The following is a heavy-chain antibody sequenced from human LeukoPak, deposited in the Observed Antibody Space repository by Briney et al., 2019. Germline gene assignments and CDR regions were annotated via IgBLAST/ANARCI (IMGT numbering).Heavy chain of an antibody. J-gene: IGHJ6*03. V-gene: IGHV1-2*02. Sequence: ASVKVSCKASGYTFTGYYMHWVRQAPGQGLEWMGWINPNSGGTNYAQKFQGRVTMTRDTSISTAYMGLSRLRSDDTAVYYCARDKGSGSPNIYYMDVWGKGTTVTVSS. CDR3: ARDKGSGSPNIYYMDV. CDR1: GYTFTGYY. D-gene: IGHD3-10*01. CDR2: INPNSGGT.